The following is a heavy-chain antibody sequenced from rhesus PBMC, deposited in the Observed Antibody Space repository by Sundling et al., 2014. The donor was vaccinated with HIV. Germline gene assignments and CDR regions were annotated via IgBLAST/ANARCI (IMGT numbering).Heavy chain of an antibody. J-gene: IGHJ4*01. Sequence: QLQLQESGPGLVKPSETLSVTCAVSGYSISSGYGWIWIRQTPGKGLEWIGYIYGGSPSTNYNPSLWSRVTISKDTSKNQFSLKLSSVTAADTAVYYCARRAPAAVFDYWGQGVLVTVSS. CDR2: IYGGSPST. V-gene: IGHV4-127*01. CDR1: GYSISSGYG. D-gene: IGHD6-31*01. CDR3: ARRAPAAVFDY.